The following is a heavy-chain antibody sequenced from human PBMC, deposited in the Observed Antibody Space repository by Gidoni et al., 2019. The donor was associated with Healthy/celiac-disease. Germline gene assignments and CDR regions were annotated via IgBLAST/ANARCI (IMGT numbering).Heavy chain of an antibody. V-gene: IGHV4-61*02. CDR1: GGSISSGSYY. J-gene: IGHJ6*02. D-gene: IGHD1-26*01. CDR2: IYTSGST. Sequence: QVQLQESGPGLVKPSQTLSLTCTVSGGSISSGSYYWSWIRQPAGKGLEWIGRIYTSGSTNYNPSLKSRVTISVDTSKNQFSLKLSSVTAADTAVYYCARVSPFPSKVDHYYYGMDVWGQGTTVTVSS. CDR3: ARVSPFPSKVDHYYYGMDV.